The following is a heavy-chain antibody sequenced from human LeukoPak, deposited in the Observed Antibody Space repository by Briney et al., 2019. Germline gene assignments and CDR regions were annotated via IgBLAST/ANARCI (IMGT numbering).Heavy chain of an antibody. V-gene: IGHV4-38-2*02. J-gene: IGHJ4*02. CDR2: IYHSGNT. Sequence: SETLSLTCTVSGYSISSGYYWGWIRQPPGKGLEWIGNIYHSGNTYYNPSLKSRVTISVDTSKNQFSLKLSSVTAADTAVYYCARDVGTALVTGDYWGQGTLVTVSS. CDR1: GYSISSGYY. D-gene: IGHD5-18*01. CDR3: ARDVGTALVTGDY.